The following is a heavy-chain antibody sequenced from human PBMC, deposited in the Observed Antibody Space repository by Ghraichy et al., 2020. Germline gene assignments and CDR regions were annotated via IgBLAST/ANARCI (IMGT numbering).Heavy chain of an antibody. D-gene: IGHD2/OR15-2a*01. Sequence: LSLTCAASGFTFSGYEMHWVRQAPGKGLEWIAYISSGASTIFYADSVKGRFTIYRDNAKNSLYLQMNSLRAEDTAVYYCARENILTYYFDYWGQGTRVTVSS. CDR2: ISSGASTI. J-gene: IGHJ4*02. V-gene: IGHV3-48*03. CDR3: ARENILTYYFDY. CDR1: GFTFSGYE.